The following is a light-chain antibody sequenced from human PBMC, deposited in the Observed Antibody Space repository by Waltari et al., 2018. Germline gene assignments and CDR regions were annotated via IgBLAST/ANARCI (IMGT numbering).Light chain of an antibody. CDR2: GAS. Sequence: EIVMTQSPATLSVSPGDRATLYCRASQSVSSKLAWYQQKPGQAPRLLIYGASTRATGIPARFSGSGSGPEFTLTISSLQYEDFAVYYCQQYNNWPPWWTFGQGTKVEIK. CDR1: QSVSSK. V-gene: IGKV3-15*01. CDR3: QQYNNWPPWWT. J-gene: IGKJ1*01.